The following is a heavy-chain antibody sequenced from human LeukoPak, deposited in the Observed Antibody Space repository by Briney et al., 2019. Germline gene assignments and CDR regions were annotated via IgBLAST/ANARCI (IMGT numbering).Heavy chain of an antibody. V-gene: IGHV4-30-4*08. D-gene: IGHD5-12*01. CDR1: GGSISSGGYY. CDR2: IYYSGST. CDR3: ARGSNSGYDPAPFDY. Sequence: SQTLSLTCTVSGGSISSGGYYWSWIRQPPGKGLEWIGYIYYSGSTYYNPSLKSRVTISIVTSKNQISLKLSSVTAADTAVYYCARGSNSGYDPAPFDYWGQGTLVTVSS. J-gene: IGHJ4*02.